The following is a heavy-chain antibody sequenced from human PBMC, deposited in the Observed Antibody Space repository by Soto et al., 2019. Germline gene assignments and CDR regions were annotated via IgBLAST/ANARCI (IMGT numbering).Heavy chain of an antibody. CDR3: ARSRDGYSFYFYYGMDG. J-gene: IGHJ6*02. V-gene: IGHV3-30*03. CDR2: ILHDGSAE. D-gene: IGHD4-4*01. Sequence: GGSLRLSCAASGFTFTNYDMHWVRQAPGKGLEWMALILHDGSAEYYADSVKGRFTFSRDNSKNTLYLQMNSLRAEDTAVYYCARSRDGYSFYFYYGMDGWGQGTTVTVSS. CDR1: GFTFTNYD.